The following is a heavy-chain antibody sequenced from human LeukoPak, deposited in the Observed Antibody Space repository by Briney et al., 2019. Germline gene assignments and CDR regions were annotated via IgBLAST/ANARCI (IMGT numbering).Heavy chain of an antibody. CDR2: ISSSSSYI. D-gene: IGHD5-18*01. V-gene: IGHV3-21*01. CDR1: GFTLSSYS. Sequence: GGSLTLSCAASGFTLSSYSMNWVRQAPGKGLEWVSSISSSSSYIYYADSVKGRFTISRDNAKNSLYLQMNSLRAEDTAVYYCARDQDSYGYLTSMDVWGQGTTVTVSS. CDR3: ARDQDSYGYLTSMDV. J-gene: IGHJ6*02.